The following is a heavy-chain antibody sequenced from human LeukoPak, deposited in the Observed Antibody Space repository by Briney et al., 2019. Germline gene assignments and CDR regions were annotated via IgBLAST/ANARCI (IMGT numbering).Heavy chain of an antibody. CDR2: VDGDGST. CDR1: GFTFSSYW. CDR3: AKEVQGDY. V-gene: IGHV3-74*01. Sequence: PGGSLRLSCAASGFTFSSYWMHWVRQAPGKGLVWVSRVDGDGSTFYADSVKGRFTISRDNAKNTVYLQMNSLRVEDTAVYYCAKEVQGDYWGQGTLVTVSS. J-gene: IGHJ4*02.